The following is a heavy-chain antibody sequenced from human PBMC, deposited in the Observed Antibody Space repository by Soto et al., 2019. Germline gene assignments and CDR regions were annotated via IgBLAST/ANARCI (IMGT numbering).Heavy chain of an antibody. Sequence: QVQLQESGPGLVKPSETLSLTCTVSGGSISGYYWSWIRQPPRKGLEWIGYIHYSGSANYHHSLTIRITMSADTSQNQMSLNLRSVTAASTAVYYSAGDRGRRLAYYYEMDVWGQGTTVIVAS. D-gene: IGHD2-15*01. J-gene: IGHJ6*02. V-gene: IGHV4-59*01. CDR2: IHYSGSA. CDR3: AGDRGRRLAYYYEMDV. CDR1: GGSISGYY.